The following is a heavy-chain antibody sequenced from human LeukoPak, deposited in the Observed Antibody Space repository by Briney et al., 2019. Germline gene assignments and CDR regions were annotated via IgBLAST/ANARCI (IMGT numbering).Heavy chain of an antibody. D-gene: IGHD1-26*01. CDR2: INPNSGGT. J-gene: IGHJ4*02. CDR3: ATMGATNFDH. V-gene: IGHV1-2*02. CDR1: GYTFTDYY. Sequence: GASVKVSCKASGYTFTDYYMHWVRQAPGQGLEWLGWINPNSGGTSYAQKFQGRVTMTGDTSISTAYMEVSRLRSDDTAVYYCATMGATNFDHWGQGTLVTVSS.